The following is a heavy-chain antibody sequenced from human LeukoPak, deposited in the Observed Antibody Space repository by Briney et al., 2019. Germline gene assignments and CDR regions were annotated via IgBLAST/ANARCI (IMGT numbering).Heavy chain of an antibody. CDR1: RDSFTSFY. D-gene: IGHD4-11*01. V-gene: IGHV1-46*01. CDR2: ISPTGDST. J-gene: IGHJ6*03. CDR3: ARATTVTPSYYYYYMDV. Sequence: ASVKVSCKGSRDSFTSFYVHWLRQAPGQRLEWMGMISPTGDSTNYAQKFQGRVTITRNTSISTAYMELSSLRSEDTAVYCCARATTVTPSYYYYYMDVWGKGTTVTVSS.